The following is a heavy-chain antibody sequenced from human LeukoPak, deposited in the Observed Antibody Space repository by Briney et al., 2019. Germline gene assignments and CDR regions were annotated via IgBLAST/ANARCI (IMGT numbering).Heavy chain of an antibody. CDR1: GFIFDDYA. D-gene: IGHD2-2*01. CDR2: ISWNSGSI. Sequence: GGSLRLSCAASGFIFDDYAMHWVRQAPGKGLEWVSGISWNSGSIGYADSVKGRFTISRDNAKNSLYLQMNSLRPEDTALYYCAKESSSSWGGGMDVWGQGTTVTVSS. CDR3: AKESSSSWGGGMDV. V-gene: IGHV3-9*01. J-gene: IGHJ6*02.